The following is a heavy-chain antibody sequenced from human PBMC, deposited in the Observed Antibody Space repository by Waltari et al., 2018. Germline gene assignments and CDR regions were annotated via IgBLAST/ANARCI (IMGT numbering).Heavy chain of an antibody. J-gene: IGHJ4*02. Sequence: EVQLVESGGGLVQPGGSLRLSCAASGFTFSSYSMNWVRQAPGKGLEWVSYISSSSSTIYYADSVKGRFTISRDNSKNTLFLQMNSLRADDTAAYFCSISDRDIWSGFHHWGQGTLVTVSS. D-gene: IGHD1-1*01. CDR2: ISSSSSTI. V-gene: IGHV3-48*01. CDR1: GFTFSSYS. CDR3: SISDRDIWSGFHH.